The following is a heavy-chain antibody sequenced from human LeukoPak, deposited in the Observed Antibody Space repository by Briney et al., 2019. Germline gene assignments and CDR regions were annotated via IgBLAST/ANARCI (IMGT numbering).Heavy chain of an antibody. J-gene: IGHJ4*02. CDR3: VKGPRPDITVAHTVEN. V-gene: IGHV3-23*01. D-gene: IGHD6-19*01. CDR1: AFIFSNYA. CDR2: ISSRGDRT. Sequence: GSLRLSCAPAAFIFSNYAMSWVRQVPGRGLEWVSTISSRGDRTYVADSVKGRFTISRDNSKNSLYLQMNTVRAEDTAVYYCVKGPRPDITVAHTVENWGQGTLVTVSS.